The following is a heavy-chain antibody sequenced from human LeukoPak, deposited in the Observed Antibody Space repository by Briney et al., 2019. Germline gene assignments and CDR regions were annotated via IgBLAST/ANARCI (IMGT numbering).Heavy chain of an antibody. CDR1: GYTFTSYY. Sequence: GASVKVSCKASGYTFTSYYMHWVRQAPGQGLEWMGLINPSGGSTSYAQKFQGRVTMTRDTSTSTVYMELSSLRSEDTAVYYCARLGGDYYDASCWGQGTLVTVSS. J-gene: IGHJ4*02. CDR3: ARLGGDYYDASC. D-gene: IGHD3-22*01. V-gene: IGHV1-46*01. CDR2: INPSGGST.